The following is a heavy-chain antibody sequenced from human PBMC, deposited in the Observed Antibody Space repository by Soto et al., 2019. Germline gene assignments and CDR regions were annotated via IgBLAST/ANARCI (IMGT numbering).Heavy chain of an antibody. CDR3: AVVDSTNNCFDP. V-gene: IGHV4-39*02. D-gene: IGHD3-22*01. CDR2: MYYSGTT. J-gene: IGHJ5*02. Sequence: QLQLQESGPGLVKPSETLSLTCTVSGGSISSSDFYWGWLRQPPGKGLDFIGSMYYSGTTYYNPTLKNRITISVDTYKNHLYLKLNSVTAADTAVYYCAVVDSTNNCFDPWGQRALVTVTS. CDR1: GGSISSSDFY.